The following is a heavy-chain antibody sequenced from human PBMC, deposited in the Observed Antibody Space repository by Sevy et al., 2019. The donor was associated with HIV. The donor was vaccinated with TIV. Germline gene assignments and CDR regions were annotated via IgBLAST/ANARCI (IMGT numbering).Heavy chain of an antibody. J-gene: IGHJ5*02. V-gene: IGHV4-34*01. CDR2: INDSGIT. CDR3: ARSPPVVVVPGAPSWFDP. D-gene: IGHD2-2*01. Sequence: SETLSLACAVHGGSFSGYYWSWIRESPGKGLEWIGEINDSGITNYNPSLKSRVTISVDTSKKEFSLRLSSVTAADTAVYYCARSPPVVVVPGAPSWFDPWGQGTLVTVSS. CDR1: GGSFSGYY.